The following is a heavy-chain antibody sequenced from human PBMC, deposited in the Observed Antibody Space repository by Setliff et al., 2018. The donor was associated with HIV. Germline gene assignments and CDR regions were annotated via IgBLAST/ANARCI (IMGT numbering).Heavy chain of an antibody. CDR1: GYTFTNYW. V-gene: IGHV5-51*01. CDR2: IYPGDSDT. D-gene: IGHD2-2*01. Sequence: GESLKISCEASGYTFTNYWIGWVRRMPGKGLEWMGVIYPGDSDTRYGPSFQGQVTISADRSINTACLQWNSLKASDTAMYYCARRAFCTTPNCYAANYMDVWGKGTTVTVSS. J-gene: IGHJ6*03. CDR3: ARRAFCTTPNCYAANYMDV.